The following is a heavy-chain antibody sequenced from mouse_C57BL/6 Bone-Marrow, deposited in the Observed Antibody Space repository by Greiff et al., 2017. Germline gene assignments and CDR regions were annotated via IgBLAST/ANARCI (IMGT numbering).Heavy chain of an antibody. CDR2: IDPENGDT. Sequence: EVQLQQSGAELVRPGASVKLSCTASGFNFKDDYMHWVKQRPEQGLEWIGWIDPENGDTNYASKFQGKATITADTSSNTAYLQLSSLTSEDTAVYCWSTAAVVARRFAYWGQGTLVTVSA. V-gene: IGHV14-4*01. J-gene: IGHJ3*01. CDR3: STAAVVARRFAY. CDR1: GFNFKDDY. D-gene: IGHD1-1*01.